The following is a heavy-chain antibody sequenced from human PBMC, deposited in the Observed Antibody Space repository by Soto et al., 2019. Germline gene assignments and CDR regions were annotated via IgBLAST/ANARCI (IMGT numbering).Heavy chain of an antibody. D-gene: IGHD1-26*01. Sequence: GGSLRLSCAASGFTFSSYSMNWVRQAPGKGLEWVSSISSSSSYIYYADSVKGRFTISRDNAKNSLYLQMNSLRAEDTAVYYCARDRVVVAISNAFDIWGQGTMVTVSS. V-gene: IGHV3-21*01. CDR2: ISSSSSYI. CDR1: GFTFSSYS. J-gene: IGHJ3*02. CDR3: ARDRVVVAISNAFDI.